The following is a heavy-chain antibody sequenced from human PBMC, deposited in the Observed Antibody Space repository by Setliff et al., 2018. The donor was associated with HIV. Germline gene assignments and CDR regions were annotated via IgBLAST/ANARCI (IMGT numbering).Heavy chain of an antibody. V-gene: IGHV4-39*07. J-gene: IGHJ3*01. Sequence: SETLSLTCTVSGGSASNSRYYWAWIRQPPGKGLEYIGSIHYNEKTYYNPSLKSRVTVSLDTSKNQLSLQLRSVTAADTAVYYCARAVNLTFDVWGQGTMVTVSS. CDR1: GGSASNSRYY. CDR2: IHYNEKT. CDR3: ARAVNLTFDV.